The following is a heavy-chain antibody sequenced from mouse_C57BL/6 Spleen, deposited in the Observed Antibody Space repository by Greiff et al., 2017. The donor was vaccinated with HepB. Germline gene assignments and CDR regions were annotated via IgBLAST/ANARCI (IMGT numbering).Heavy chain of an antibody. CDR1: GFTFSSYA. D-gene: IGHD1-1*01. V-gene: IGHV5-9-1*02. CDR3: TRDQATVVDAMDY. Sequence: EVKVEESGEGLVKPGGSLKLSCAASGFTFSSYAMSWVRQTPEKRLEWVAYISSGGDYIYYADTVKGRFTISRDNARNTLYLQMSSLKSEDTAMYYCTRDQATVVDAMDYWGQGTSVTVSS. J-gene: IGHJ4*01. CDR2: ISSGGDYI.